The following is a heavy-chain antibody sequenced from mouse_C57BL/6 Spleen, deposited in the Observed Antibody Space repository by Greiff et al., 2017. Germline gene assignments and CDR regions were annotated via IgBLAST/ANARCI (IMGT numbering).Heavy chain of an antibody. D-gene: IGHD1-1*01. CDR1: GYTFTSYW. CDR3: ARWITTVVAPDYAMDY. Sequence: QVQLQQPGAELVKPGASVKLSCKASGYTFTSYWMHWVKQRPGRGLEWIGRIDPNSGGTKYNEKFKSKATLTVDKPSSTAYMQLSSLTSEDSAVYDCARWITTVVAPDYAMDYWGQGNSVTVSS. J-gene: IGHJ4*01. CDR2: IDPNSGGT. V-gene: IGHV1-72*01.